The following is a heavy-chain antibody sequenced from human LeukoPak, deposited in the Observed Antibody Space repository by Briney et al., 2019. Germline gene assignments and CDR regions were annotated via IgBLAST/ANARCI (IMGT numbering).Heavy chain of an antibody. CDR1: GYTFTGYY. V-gene: IGHV1-2*02. CDR2: INPNSGGT. Sequence: ASVKVSCKASGYTFTGYYMHWVRQAPGQGLEWMGWINPNSGGTNYAQKFQGRVTMTRDTSISTAYMELSRLRSDDTAVYYCAREMITFGGVIARQNAAVGYWGQGTLVTVSS. D-gene: IGHD3-16*02. J-gene: IGHJ4*02. CDR3: AREMITFGGVIARQNAAVGY.